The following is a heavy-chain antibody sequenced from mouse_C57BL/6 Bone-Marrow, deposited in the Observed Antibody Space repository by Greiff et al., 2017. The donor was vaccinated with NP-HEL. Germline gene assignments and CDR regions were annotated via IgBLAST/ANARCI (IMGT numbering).Heavy chain of an antibody. J-gene: IGHJ4*01. V-gene: IGHV1-42*01. Sequence: EVQLQQSGPELVKPGASVKISCKASGYSFTGYYMNWVKQSPEKSLEWIGEINPSTGGTTYNQKFKAKATLTVDKSSSTAYMQLKSLTSEDSAVYYCARDSFMDYWGQGTSVTVSS. CDR3: ARDSFMDY. CDR2: INPSTGGT. CDR1: GYSFTGYY.